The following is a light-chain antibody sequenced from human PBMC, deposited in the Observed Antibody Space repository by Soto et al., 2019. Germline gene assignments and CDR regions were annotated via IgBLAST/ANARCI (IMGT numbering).Light chain of an antibody. CDR3: QQYGNSPQT. J-gene: IGKJ1*01. Sequence: EIVLTQSPATLSLSPGERATLSCGASQSVSRNYLAWFQQKPGLAPRLLIYGASSRATGIPDRFSGSGSGTDFTLTISRLEPEDFAVYYCQQYGNSPQTFGQGTKVDIK. CDR1: QSVSRNY. V-gene: IGKV3D-20*01. CDR2: GAS.